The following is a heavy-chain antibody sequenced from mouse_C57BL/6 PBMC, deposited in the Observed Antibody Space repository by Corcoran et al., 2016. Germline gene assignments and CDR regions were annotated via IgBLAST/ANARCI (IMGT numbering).Heavy chain of an antibody. J-gene: IGHJ4*01. CDR3: ARRAQAYAMDY. Sequence: EVQLQQSGPVLVKPGASVKMSCKASGYTFTDYYMNWVKQSHGKSLEWIGVINPYNGGTSYNQKFKGKATLTVDKSSSTAYMELRSLTSEDSAVYYCARRAQAYAMDYWGQGTSVTVSS. V-gene: IGHV1-19*01. D-gene: IGHD3-2*02. CDR1: GYTFTDYY. CDR2: INPYNGGT.